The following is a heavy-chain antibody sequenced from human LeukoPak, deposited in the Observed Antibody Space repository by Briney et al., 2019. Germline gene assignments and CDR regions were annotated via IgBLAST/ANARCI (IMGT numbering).Heavy chain of an antibody. CDR2: INTNTGNP. V-gene: IGHV7-4-1*02. D-gene: IGHD6-13*01. J-gene: IGHJ4*02. Sequence: ASVKVSCKASGYTFTRYALNWVRQAPGQGLEWMGWINTNTGNPTYAQGFTERFVFSLDTSVSTAYLQISSLKAEDTAVYYCAREVFAAGPYFDYWGQGTLVTVSS. CDR3: AREVFAAGPYFDY. CDR1: GYTFTRYA.